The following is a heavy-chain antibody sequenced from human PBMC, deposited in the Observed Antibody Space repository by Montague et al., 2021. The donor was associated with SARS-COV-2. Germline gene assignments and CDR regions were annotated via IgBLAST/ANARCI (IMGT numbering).Heavy chain of an antibody. CDR3: ARLARAEYYDFWSDCHDYPHDYYGMDV. J-gene: IGHJ6*02. CDR2: IYYNGST. D-gene: IGHD3-3*01. CDR1: GGSISSYY. Sequence: SETLSLTCTVSGGSISSYYWSWIRQPPGTGLEWIWYIYYNGSTNFNPSXXSRVTISVDTSKNQFSLKLSSVTAADTAVSYCARLARAEYYDFWSDCHDYPHDYYGMDVRGRGTTVTVSS. V-gene: IGHV4-59*08.